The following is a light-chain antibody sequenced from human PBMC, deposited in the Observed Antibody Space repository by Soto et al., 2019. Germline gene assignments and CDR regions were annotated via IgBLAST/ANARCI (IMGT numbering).Light chain of an antibody. CDR1: QNVSTF. CDR2: DAS. V-gene: IGKV3-11*01. CDR3: QQRNNWPWT. J-gene: IGKJ1*01. Sequence: IMVSLSAVAVSLNTGERATLSCRASQNVSTFLAWYQQKPGQGPRLLIYDASNRATGIPARFSGSGSGTVFTLTISSLEPEDFAVYYCQQRNNWPWTFGQVTKVDIK.